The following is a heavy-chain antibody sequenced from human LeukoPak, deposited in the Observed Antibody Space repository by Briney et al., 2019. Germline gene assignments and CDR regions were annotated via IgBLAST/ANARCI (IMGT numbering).Heavy chain of an antibody. CDR3: AKEGYNYGQYYFDY. CDR2: MSGSGGHT. Sequence: GGSLRLSCAGSGFSFSSYIVSWVRQAPGKGLEWVSGMSGSGGHTYYADSVKGRFTISRDNARNTVYLQMNSLRVEDTAVYYCAKEGYNYGQYYFDYWGQGTLVTVSS. D-gene: IGHD5-18*01. J-gene: IGHJ4*02. CDR1: GFSFSSYI. V-gene: IGHV3-23*01.